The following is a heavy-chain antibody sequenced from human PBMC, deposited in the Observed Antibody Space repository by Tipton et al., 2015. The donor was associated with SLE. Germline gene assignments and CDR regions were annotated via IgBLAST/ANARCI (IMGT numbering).Heavy chain of an antibody. CDR1: GFSFSTYG. D-gene: IGHD3-22*01. Sequence: GSLRLSCSASGFSFSTYGMDWVRQAPGKGLEWMTFIRYDGSNQYYADSVKGRFTISRDTSKNTLSLQMHSLRVDDTAVYYCGRGVYSEGSVGMDVWGQGTTVTVSS. V-gene: IGHV3-30*02. CDR2: IRYDGSNQ. CDR3: GRGVYSEGSVGMDV. J-gene: IGHJ6*02.